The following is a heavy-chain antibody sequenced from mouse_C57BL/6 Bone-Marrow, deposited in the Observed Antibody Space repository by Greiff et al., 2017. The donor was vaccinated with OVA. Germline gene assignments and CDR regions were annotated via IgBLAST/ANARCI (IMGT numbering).Heavy chain of an antibody. CDR2: IYPRSGNT. V-gene: IGHV1-81*01. Sequence: QVQLQQSGAELARPGASVKLSCKASGYTFTSYGISWVKQRTGQGLEWIGEIYPRSGNTYYNEKFKGKATLTADKSSSTAYMELRSLTSEDSAVYFWARDCGSWYYLDYWGQGTTLTVSS. CDR1: GYTFTSYG. D-gene: IGHD1-1*01. CDR3: ARDCGSWYYLDY. J-gene: IGHJ2*01.